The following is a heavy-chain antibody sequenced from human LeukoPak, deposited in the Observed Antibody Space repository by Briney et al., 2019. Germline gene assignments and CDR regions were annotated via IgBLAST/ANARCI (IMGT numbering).Heavy chain of an antibody. CDR3: ARDQGATLVRGVTPYLDY. D-gene: IGHD3-10*01. J-gene: IGHJ4*02. CDR2: ISYDGSDE. V-gene: IGHV3-30*04. Sequence: GGSLRLSCAASGFTFSSYAMHLVRQAPGKGLKWVSIISYDGSDEKFADSVKGRFTISRDNSKNMVFLQMNSLRAEDTAVYYCARDQGATLVRGVTPYLDYWGQGTLVSVSS. CDR1: GFTFSSYA.